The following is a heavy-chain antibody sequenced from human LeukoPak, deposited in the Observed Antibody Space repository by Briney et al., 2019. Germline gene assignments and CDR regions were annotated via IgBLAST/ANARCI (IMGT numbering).Heavy chain of an antibody. J-gene: IGHJ4*02. CDR3: ARIRDYDILTGYYAPPDY. D-gene: IGHD3-9*01. CDR1: GFTFSDYY. Sequence: GRSLRLSCAASGFTFSDYYMSWIRQAPGKGLEWVSYISSSSSYTNYADSVKGRFTISRDNAKNSLYLQMNSLRAEDTAVYYCARIRDYDILTGYYAPPDYWGQGTLVTVSS. CDR2: ISSSSSYT. V-gene: IGHV3-11*03.